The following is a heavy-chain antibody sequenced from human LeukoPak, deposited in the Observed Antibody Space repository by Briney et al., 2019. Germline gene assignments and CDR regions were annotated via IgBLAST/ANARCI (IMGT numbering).Heavy chain of an antibody. V-gene: IGHV1-46*01. CDR1: GYTFTSYY. CDR3: ARTSYDYVWGSYRLFDY. Sequence: ASVKVSCKASGYTFTSYYMHWVRPAPGQGLEWMGVSNPSGVGTNYAQKFQGRVTMTRDTSTTTVYMELSSLRSEDTAVYCCARTSYDYVWGSYRLFDYWGQGTLVTVSS. D-gene: IGHD3-16*02. CDR2: SNPSGVGT. J-gene: IGHJ4*02.